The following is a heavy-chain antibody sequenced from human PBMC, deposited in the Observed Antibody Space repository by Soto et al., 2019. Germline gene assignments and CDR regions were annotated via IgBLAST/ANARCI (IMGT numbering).Heavy chain of an antibody. CDR3: ARSRRSDVGATPDY. V-gene: IGHV4-59*12. CDR2: IHDSGST. D-gene: IGHD1-26*01. CDR1: GGSISSYY. Sequence: SETLSLTCTVSGGSISSYYGGWFRQSPGKGLEWIGEIHDSGSTNYSPSLKSRVTISLDKSKNQFSLNLSSVTAADTAVYYCARSRRSDVGATPDYWGQGTLVTVSS. J-gene: IGHJ4*02.